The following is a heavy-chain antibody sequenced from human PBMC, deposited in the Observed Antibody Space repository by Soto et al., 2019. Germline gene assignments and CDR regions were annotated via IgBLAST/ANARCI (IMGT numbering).Heavy chain of an antibody. V-gene: IGHV1-18*01. CDR2: ISAYNGNT. Sequence: ASVKVSCKASGYTFTSYGISWVRQAPGQGLEWMGLISAYNGNTNYSQKLQGRVTMTTDTSTSTAYMELRSLRSDDTAVYYCARERFMITFGGVIASFDYWGQGTLVTVSS. D-gene: IGHD3-16*02. CDR1: GYTFTSYG. CDR3: ARERFMITFGGVIASFDY. J-gene: IGHJ4*02.